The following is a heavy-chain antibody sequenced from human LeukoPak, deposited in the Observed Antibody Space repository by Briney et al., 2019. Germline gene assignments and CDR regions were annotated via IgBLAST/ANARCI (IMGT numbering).Heavy chain of an antibody. D-gene: IGHD5-24*01. V-gene: IGHV4-39*07. J-gene: IGHJ3*02. Sequence: PSETLSLTCTVSGGSISSSSYYWGWIRQPPGKGLEWIGSIYYSGSTYYNPSLKSRVTISVDTSKNQFSLKLSSVTAADTAVYYCARKMAAPNAFDIWGQGTLVTVSS. CDR2: IYYSGST. CDR1: GGSISSSSYY. CDR3: ARKMAAPNAFDI.